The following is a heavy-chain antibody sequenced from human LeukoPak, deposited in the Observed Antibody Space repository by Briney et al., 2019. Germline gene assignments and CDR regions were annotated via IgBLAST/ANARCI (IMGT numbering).Heavy chain of an antibody. CDR1: GGSISSYY. D-gene: IGHD3-9*01. J-gene: IGHJ5*02. Sequence: SETLSLTCTVSGGSISSYYWSWIRQPPGKGLEWIGYIYYSGSTNYNPSLKSRVTISVDTSKNQFSLKLSSVTAADTAVYYCARGGPAYYDIFPWGQGTLVTVSS. CDR3: ARGGPAYYDIFP. V-gene: IGHV4-59*01. CDR2: IYYSGST.